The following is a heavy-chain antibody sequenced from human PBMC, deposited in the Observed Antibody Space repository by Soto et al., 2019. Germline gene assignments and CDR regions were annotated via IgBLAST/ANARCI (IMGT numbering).Heavy chain of an antibody. D-gene: IGHD6-13*01. J-gene: IGHJ5*02. CDR1: GYTFTSYG. CDR3: ARGIPPAVDFDP. Sequence: ASVKVSCKASGYTFTSYGISWVRQAPGQGLEWMGWISAYSGSTNYAQKLQGRVTMTTDTSTSTAYMELRSLRSDDTAVYYCARGIPPAVDFDPWGQGTLVTVSS. CDR2: ISAYSGST. V-gene: IGHV1-18*01.